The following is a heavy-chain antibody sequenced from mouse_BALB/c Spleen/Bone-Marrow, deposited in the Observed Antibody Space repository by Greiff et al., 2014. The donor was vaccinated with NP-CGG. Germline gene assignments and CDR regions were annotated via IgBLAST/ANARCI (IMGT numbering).Heavy chain of an antibody. CDR1: GFSLTSYG. V-gene: IGHV2-9*02. Sequence: QVQLKESGPGLVAPSQSLSITCTVSGFSLTSYGVHWVRQPPGKGLEWLGVTWAGGSTNYNSALMSRLSISKDNSKSQVFLKMNSLQTDDTAMYYCARVYLWYFDVWGAGTTVTVSS. CDR3: ARVYLWYFDV. CDR2: TWAGGST. J-gene: IGHJ1*01. D-gene: IGHD2-3*01.